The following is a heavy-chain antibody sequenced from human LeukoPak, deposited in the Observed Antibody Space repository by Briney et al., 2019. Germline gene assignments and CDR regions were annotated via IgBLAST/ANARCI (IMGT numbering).Heavy chain of an antibody. CDR1: GGSISSGGYY. CDR3: ARSRVTTFVGGGGYDY. V-gene: IGHV4-31*03. J-gene: IGHJ4*02. D-gene: IGHD4-17*01. CDR2: IYYSGST. Sequence: KPSQTLSLTCTVSGGSISSGGYYWSWIRQHPGKGLEWIGYIYYSGSTYYNPSLKSRVTISVDTSKNQFSLKLSSVTAADTAVYCCARSRVTTFVGGGGYDYWGQGTLVTVSP.